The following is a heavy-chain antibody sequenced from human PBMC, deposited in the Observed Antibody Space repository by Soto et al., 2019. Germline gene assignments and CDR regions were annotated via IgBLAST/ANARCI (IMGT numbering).Heavy chain of an antibody. Sequence: ASVKASCKASGYIFTGYYMHWVRPAPGQGLEWMGWINPNSGGTNYAQKFQGWVTMTRDTSISTAYMELSRLRSDDTAVYYCARGWSRWETLPEAVDDWGQGTPVTFSS. CDR2: INPNSGGT. D-gene: IGHD1-26*01. CDR3: ARGWSRWETLPEAVDD. CDR1: GYIFTGYY. J-gene: IGHJ4*02. V-gene: IGHV1-2*04.